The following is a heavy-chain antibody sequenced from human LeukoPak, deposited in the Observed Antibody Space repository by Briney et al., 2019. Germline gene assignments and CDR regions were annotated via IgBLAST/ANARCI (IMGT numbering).Heavy chain of an antibody. J-gene: IGHJ4*02. CDR2: ISSGSSTI. V-gene: IGHV3-48*01. CDR3: AKDIVVVPAANFDY. CDR1: GFTFSSYS. D-gene: IGHD2-2*01. Sequence: TGGSLILSCAASGFTFSSYSMNWVRQAPGKGLEWVSYISSGSSTIFYADSVKGRFTISRDNAKNSLFLQMNSLRAEDTAVYYCAKDIVVVPAANFDYWGQGTLVTVSS.